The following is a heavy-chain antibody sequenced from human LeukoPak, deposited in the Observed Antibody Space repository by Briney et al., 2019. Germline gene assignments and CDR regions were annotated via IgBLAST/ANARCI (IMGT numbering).Heavy chain of an antibody. CDR1: GGTFSSYA. J-gene: IGHJ4*02. Sequence: ASVKVSCKASGGTFSSYAISWVRQAPGQGLEWMGGIIPIFGTANYAQKFQGRVTITADESTSTAYMELSSLRSEDTAVYYCARDLGYCSSTSCGWWGQGTLVTVSS. D-gene: IGHD2-2*01. CDR2: IIPIFGTA. V-gene: IGHV1-69*13. CDR3: ARDLGYCSSTSCGW.